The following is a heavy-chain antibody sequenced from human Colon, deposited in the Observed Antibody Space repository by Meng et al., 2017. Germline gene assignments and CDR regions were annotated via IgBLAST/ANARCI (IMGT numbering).Heavy chain of an antibody. J-gene: IGHJ4*02. CDR1: GVSISTTNW. CDR2: IAHTGRT. Sequence: QVQLQESGPGLVKPSGTLSLTCAVSGVSISTTNWWTWFRQSPGKGLEWIGEIAHTGRTNYNRSLKSRVTVSMDKSKNHFSLNVTSVTAADTAVYYCGTTDINYCPIHYWGQGVLVTVSS. D-gene: IGHD1/OR15-1a*01. CDR3: GTTDINYCPIHY. V-gene: IGHV4-4*02.